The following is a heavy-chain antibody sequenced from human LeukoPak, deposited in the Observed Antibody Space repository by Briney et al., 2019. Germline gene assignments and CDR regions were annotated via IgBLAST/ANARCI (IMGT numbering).Heavy chain of an antibody. Sequence: GGSLRLSCAASGFTSSSYWMSWVRQAPGKGLEWVANIKQDGSEKYYVDSVKGRFTISRDNAQNSLYLQMNSLRAEDTAVYYCAADYYGSGRSFDYWGQGTLVTVSS. V-gene: IGHV3-7*01. D-gene: IGHD3-10*01. CDR1: GFTSSSYW. CDR2: IKQDGSEK. J-gene: IGHJ4*02. CDR3: AADYYGSGRSFDY.